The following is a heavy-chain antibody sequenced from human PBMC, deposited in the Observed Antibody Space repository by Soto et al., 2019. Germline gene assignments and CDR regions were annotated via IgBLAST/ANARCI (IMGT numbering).Heavy chain of an antibody. V-gene: IGHV4-30-2*01. CDR1: DGYISSGGYS. CDR2: IYHSGST. Sequence: SHTSSVADGYISSGGYSRSRIRQPPGKGLEWVGYIYHSGSTYYNPSLKSRVTISVDRSKNQFSLKLSSVTAADTAVYYCARVPGPWGQGTLVTVSS. D-gene: IGHD7-27*01. CDR3: ARVPGP. J-gene: IGHJ5*02.